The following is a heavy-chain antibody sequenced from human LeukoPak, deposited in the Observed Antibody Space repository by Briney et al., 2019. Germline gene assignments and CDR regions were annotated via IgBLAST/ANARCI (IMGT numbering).Heavy chain of an antibody. D-gene: IGHD6-19*01. V-gene: IGHV3-9*03. CDR1: GFTFDDYA. J-gene: IGHJ2*01. CDR2: ISWNSGSI. CDR3: AKAQGGSGWYGPNWYFDL. Sequence: GRSLRPSCAASGFTFDDYAMHWVRQAPEKGLEWVSGISWNSGSIGYADSVKGQFTISRDNAKNSLYLQMNSLRAEDMALYFCAKAQGGSGWYGPNWYFDLWGRGTLVTVSS.